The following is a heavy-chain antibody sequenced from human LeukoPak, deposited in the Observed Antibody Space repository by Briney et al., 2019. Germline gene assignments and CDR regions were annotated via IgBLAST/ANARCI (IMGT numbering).Heavy chain of an antibody. Sequence: PGGSLRLSCAASGFTFSSYWMNWARQAPGKGLEWVASIKHNGNVNYYVDSVKGRFTISRDNAKNSLYLQMSNLRAEDTAVYFCARGGGLDAWGQGATVTVSS. D-gene: IGHD3-16*01. CDR3: ARGGGLDA. CDR1: GFTFSSYW. V-gene: IGHV3-7*03. CDR2: IKHNGNVN. J-gene: IGHJ6*02.